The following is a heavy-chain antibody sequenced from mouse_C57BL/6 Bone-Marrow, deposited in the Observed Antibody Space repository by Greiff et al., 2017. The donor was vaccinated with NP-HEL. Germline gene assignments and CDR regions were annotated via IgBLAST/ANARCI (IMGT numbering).Heavy chain of an antibody. V-gene: IGHV1-5*01. CDR1: GYTFTSYW. D-gene: IGHD1-1*01. CDR3: TNYYGSSFYAMDY. CDR2: IYPGNSDT. Sequence: DVKLQESGTVLARPGASVKMSCKTSGYTFTSYWMHWVKQRPGQGLEWIGAIYPGNSDTSYNQKFKGKAKLTAVTSASTAYMELSSLTNEDSAVYYCTNYYGSSFYAMDYWGQGTSVTVSS. J-gene: IGHJ4*01.